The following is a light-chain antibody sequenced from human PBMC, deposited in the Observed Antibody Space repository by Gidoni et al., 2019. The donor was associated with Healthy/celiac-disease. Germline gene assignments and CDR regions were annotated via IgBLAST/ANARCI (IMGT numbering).Light chain of an antibody. CDR2: KAS. CDR1: QSISSW. Sequence: DIQMTQSPSTLSASVGDRVTIPCRASQSISSWLAWYQQKPGKAPKLRIYKASSLESGVPSRFIGSRSGTEYTLTISSLQPDDYATYYCQQYNSNLMYTFGHGTKLEIK. V-gene: IGKV1-5*03. CDR3: QQYNSNLMYT. J-gene: IGKJ2*01.